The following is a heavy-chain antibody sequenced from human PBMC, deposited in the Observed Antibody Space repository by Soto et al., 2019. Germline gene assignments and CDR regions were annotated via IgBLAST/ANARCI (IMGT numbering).Heavy chain of an antibody. Sequence: PWWSLRLSCSASVFTFSSNGMHWVRQAPGKGLEWVAVIWYDGNKKYYGDSVRGRFTISRDNSKNTLYLEMNSLRAEDTAVYYCVVDTSGLLDYWGQGTQVTVSS. J-gene: IGHJ4*02. V-gene: IGHV3-33*03. CDR2: IWYDGNKK. D-gene: IGHD3-22*01. CDR1: VFTFSSNG. CDR3: VVDTSGLLDY.